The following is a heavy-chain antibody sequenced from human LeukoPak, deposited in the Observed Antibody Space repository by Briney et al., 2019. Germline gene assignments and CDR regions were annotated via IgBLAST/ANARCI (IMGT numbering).Heavy chain of an antibody. CDR2: IYTSGST. Sequence: SETLSLTCTVSGGSISGGSYYWSWIRQPAGKGLEWIGRIYTSGSTNYNPSLKSRVTISVDTSKNQFSLKLSSVTAADTAVYYCAREQHYDINWFDPWGQGTLVTVSS. CDR1: GGSISGGSYY. D-gene: IGHD3-22*01. CDR3: AREQHYDINWFDP. V-gene: IGHV4-61*02. J-gene: IGHJ5*02.